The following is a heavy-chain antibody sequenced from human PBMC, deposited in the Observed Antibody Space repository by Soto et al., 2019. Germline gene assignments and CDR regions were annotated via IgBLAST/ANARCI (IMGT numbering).Heavy chain of an antibody. CDR2: ISYDGSNK. J-gene: IGHJ6*02. D-gene: IGHD4-17*01. Sequence: QVQLVESGGGVVQPGRSLRLSCAASGFTFSSYGMHWVRQAPGKGLEWVAVISYDGSNKYYADSVKGRFTISRDNSKNTLYLQMNSLRAEDTAVYYCAKGEAVTGKLDGMDVWGQGTTVTVSS. CDR1: GFTFSSYG. CDR3: AKGEAVTGKLDGMDV. V-gene: IGHV3-30*18.